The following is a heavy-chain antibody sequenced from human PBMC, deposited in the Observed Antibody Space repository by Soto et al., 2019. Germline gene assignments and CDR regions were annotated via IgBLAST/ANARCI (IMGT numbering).Heavy chain of an antibody. CDR2: IIPILGIA. J-gene: IGHJ4*02. Sequence: QVQLVQSGAEVKKPGSSVKVSCKASGGTFSSYTISWVRQAPGQGLEWMGRIIPILGIANYAQKFQGRVTITADKATSTAYMELRSLRSEDTAVYYCARGGDSSSWFDYWGQGTLVTVSS. CDR1: GGTFSSYT. V-gene: IGHV1-69*02. CDR3: ARGGDSSSWFDY. D-gene: IGHD6-13*01.